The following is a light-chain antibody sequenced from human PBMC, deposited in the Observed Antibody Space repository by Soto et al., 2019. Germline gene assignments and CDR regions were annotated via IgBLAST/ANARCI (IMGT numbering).Light chain of an antibody. CDR3: QQYGSSALS. Sequence: VLTQSPGTLSLSPGERATLSCRASQSVSSSFLAWYQQKPGQAPRLLIYGASSRATGIPDRFSGSGCGTDFTLTISRLEPEDVAVYSCQQYGSSALSCGGGPKMEIK. V-gene: IGKV3-20*01. CDR1: QSVSSSF. J-gene: IGKJ4*02. CDR2: GAS.